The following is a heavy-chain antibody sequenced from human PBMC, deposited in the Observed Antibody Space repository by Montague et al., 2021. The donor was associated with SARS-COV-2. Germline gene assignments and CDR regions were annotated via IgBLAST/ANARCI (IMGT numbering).Heavy chain of an antibody. D-gene: IGHD6-13*01. V-gene: IGHV4-4*07. J-gene: IGHJ6*02. CDR3: ARGRRIAAGGTSYYGLDV. CDR2: IYIRETA. Sequence: SETLSLTCTVPGGSISSYYWSWIRQPAGKGLEWIGRIYIRETATYNPSLTSRVIMSADTSKNQISLKLSSVTAADTAVYCCARGRRIAAGGTSYYGLDVWGQGTTVTVSS. CDR1: GGSISSYY.